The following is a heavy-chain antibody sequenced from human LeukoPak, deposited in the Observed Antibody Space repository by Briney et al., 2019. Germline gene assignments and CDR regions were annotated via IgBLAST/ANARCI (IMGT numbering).Heavy chain of an antibody. V-gene: IGHV4-59*01. J-gene: IGHJ5*02. Sequence: SETLSLTCTVSGGSISSYYWSWIRQPPGKGLEWIGYIYYSGSTNYNPSLKSRVTISVDTSKNQFSLKLSSVTAADTAVYYCAGGDSSGWYGWFDPWGRGTLVTVSS. CDR2: IYYSGST. D-gene: IGHD6-19*01. CDR1: GGSISSYY. CDR3: AGGDSSGWYGWFDP.